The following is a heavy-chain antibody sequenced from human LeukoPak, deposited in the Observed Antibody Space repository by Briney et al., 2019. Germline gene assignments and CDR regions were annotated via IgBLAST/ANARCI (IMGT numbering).Heavy chain of an antibody. D-gene: IGHD5-18*01. V-gene: IGHV4-39*01. Sequence: PSETLSLTCTVSGGSISSSSYYWGWIRQPPGKGLEWIGSIYYSGSTYYNPSLKSRVTISVDTSKNQFSLKLSSVTAADTAVYYFARHSADTAMNFDYWGQGTLVTVSS. CDR2: IYYSGST. J-gene: IGHJ4*02. CDR3: ARHSADTAMNFDY. CDR1: GGSISSSSYY.